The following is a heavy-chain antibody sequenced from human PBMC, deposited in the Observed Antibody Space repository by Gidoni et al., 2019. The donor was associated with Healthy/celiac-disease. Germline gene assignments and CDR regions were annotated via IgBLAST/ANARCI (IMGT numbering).Heavy chain of an antibody. CDR3: ARGVASRDDFDI. V-gene: IGHV4-59*01. CDR1: GGSISSYY. J-gene: IGHJ3*02. Sequence: QVQLQESVPGLVQPSETLSLTCTVSGGSISSYYWSWIRQPPGKGLEWLGYIYYSGSTNYNPSLKSRVTISVDTSKNQFSLKLSSVTAADTAVYYCARGVASRDDFDIWGQGTMVTVSS. D-gene: IGHD2-2*01. CDR2: IYYSGST.